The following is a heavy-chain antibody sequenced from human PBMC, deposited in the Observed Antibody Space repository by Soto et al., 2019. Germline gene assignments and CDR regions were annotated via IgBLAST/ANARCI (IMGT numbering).Heavy chain of an antibody. CDR3: ARVGYSSGWYLENYYGMDV. CDR1: GYTFTSYG. D-gene: IGHD6-19*01. CDR2: ISAYNGNT. V-gene: IGHV1-18*01. Sequence: GASVKVSCKASGYTFTSYGISWVRQAPGQGLEWMGWISAYNGNTNYAQKLQGRVTMTTDTSTSTAYMELRSLRSDDTAVYHCARVGYSSGWYLENYYGMDVWGQGTTVTVSS. J-gene: IGHJ6*02.